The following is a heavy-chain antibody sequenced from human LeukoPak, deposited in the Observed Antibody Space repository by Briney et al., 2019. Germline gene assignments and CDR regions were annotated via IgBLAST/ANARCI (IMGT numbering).Heavy chain of an antibody. Sequence: GSLRLSCAASGFTFSSYGMHWVRQAPGKGLEWVAVISYDGSNKYYADSVKGRFTISRDNSKNTLYLQMNSLRAEDTAVYYCAKSPGGRHHNWGQGTLVTVSS. CDR3: AKSPGGRHHN. V-gene: IGHV3-30*18. J-gene: IGHJ4*02. D-gene: IGHD3-16*01. CDR1: GFTFSSYG. CDR2: ISYDGSNK.